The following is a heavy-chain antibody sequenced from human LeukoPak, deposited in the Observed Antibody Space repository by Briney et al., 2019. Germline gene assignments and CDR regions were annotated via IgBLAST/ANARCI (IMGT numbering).Heavy chain of an antibody. CDR2: INTNTGNP. D-gene: IGHD6-25*01. CDR3: ARTSIGIAALFVGGTSPLVWFDP. J-gene: IGHJ5*02. CDR1: GYTFTSYA. V-gene: IGHV7-4-1*02. Sequence: ASVKVSCKASGYTFTSYAMNWVREAPGQGLEWMGWINTNTGNPTYAQGFTGRFVFSLDTSVSTAYLQISSLKAEDTAVYYCARTSIGIAALFVGGTSPLVWFDPWGQGTLVTVSS.